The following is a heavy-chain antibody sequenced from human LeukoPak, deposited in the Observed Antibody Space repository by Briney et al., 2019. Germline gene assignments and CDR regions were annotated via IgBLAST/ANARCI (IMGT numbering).Heavy chain of an antibody. V-gene: IGHV4-34*01. CDR1: GGSISSYY. CDR3: ARGGAVLGIGYYYYYMDV. Sequence: SEILSLTCTVSGGSISSYYWYWILQSPGKGLEWIGEINHSGSTNYNPSLKSRVTISVDTSKNQFSLRLKSVTAADTAVYYCARGGAVLGIGYYYYYMDVWGKGTTVTVSS. D-gene: IGHD3-16*01. J-gene: IGHJ6*03. CDR2: INHSGST.